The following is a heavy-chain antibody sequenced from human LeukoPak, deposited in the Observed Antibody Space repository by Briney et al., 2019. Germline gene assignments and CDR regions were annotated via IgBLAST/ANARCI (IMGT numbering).Heavy chain of an antibody. CDR2: ISGSGGST. V-gene: IGHV3-23*01. D-gene: IGHD5-12*01. Sequence: GGSLRLSCAASGFTFSSYGMSWVRQAPGKGLEWVSAISGSGGSTYYADSVKGRFSISRDNSKNTLYLQMNSLRAEDTAVYYCAKDGLGHYYYMDVWGKGTTVTISS. J-gene: IGHJ6*03. CDR3: AKDGLGHYYYMDV. CDR1: GFTFSSYG.